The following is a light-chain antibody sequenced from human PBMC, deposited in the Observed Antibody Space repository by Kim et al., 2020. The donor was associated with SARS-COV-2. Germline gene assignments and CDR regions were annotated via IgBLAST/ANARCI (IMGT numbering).Light chain of an antibody. V-gene: IGLV10-54*01. Sequence: RKTATLTCTGNSYNVGNQGAAGRQQHQGQPPKLLFERRNDRPSGSAERGAAARSGNTASRTITERQPEDEADYDGSAWDTSLRGVVFGGGTQLTVL. J-gene: IGLJ3*02. CDR1: SYNVGNQG. CDR3: SAWDTSLRGVV. CDR2: RRN.